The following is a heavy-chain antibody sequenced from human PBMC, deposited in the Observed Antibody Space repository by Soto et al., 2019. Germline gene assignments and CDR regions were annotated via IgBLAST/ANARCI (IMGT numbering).Heavy chain of an antibody. CDR2: ISGSSTYT. CDR1: GFTFSDYY. Sequence: GGSLRLSCAASGFTFSDYYMSWIRQAPGKGLEWVSYISGSSTYTNYADSVKGRFTISRDNAKNSLYLQMNSLRAEDTAVYYCARDAPSGSSFGGFFQYWGRGTLVTVSS. J-gene: IGHJ1*01. V-gene: IGHV3-11*06. D-gene: IGHD1-26*01. CDR3: ARDAPSGSSFGGFFQY.